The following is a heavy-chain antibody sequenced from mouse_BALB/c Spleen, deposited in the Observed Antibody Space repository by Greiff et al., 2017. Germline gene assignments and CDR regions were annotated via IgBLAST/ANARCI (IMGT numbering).Heavy chain of an antibody. CDR2: ISYSGST. J-gene: IGHJ3*01. D-gene: IGHD2-1*01. CDR3: ARRGGNYLFAY. V-gene: IGHV3-2*02. Sequence: EVQLQQSGPGLVKPSQSLSLTCTVTGYSITSDYAWNWIRQFPGNKLEWMGYISYSGSTSYNPSLKSRISITRDTSKNQFFLQLNSVTTEDTATYYCARRGGNYLFAYWGQGTLVTVSA. CDR1: GYSITSDYA.